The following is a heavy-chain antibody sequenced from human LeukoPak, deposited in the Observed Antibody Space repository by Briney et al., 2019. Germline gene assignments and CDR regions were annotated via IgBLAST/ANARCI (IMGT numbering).Heavy chain of an antibody. V-gene: IGHV4-59*01. CDR3: ARSDSSSWGYYYYYYMDV. D-gene: IGHD6-13*01. J-gene: IGHJ6*03. CDR2: IHYSEST. CDR1: GGSIRSDY. Sequence: SETLSLTCTVSGGSIRSDYWTWIRQPPGKGLEWIGHIHYSESTNYNPSLKSRVTISVDTSMNQFSLKLSSVTAADTAVYYCARSDSSSWGYYYYYYMDVWGKGTTVTVSS.